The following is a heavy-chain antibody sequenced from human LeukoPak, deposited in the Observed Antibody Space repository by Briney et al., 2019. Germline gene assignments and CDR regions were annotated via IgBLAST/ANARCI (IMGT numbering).Heavy chain of an antibody. CDR1: GYTFTDYY. J-gene: IGHJ4*02. Sequence: ASVKVSCTASGYTFTDYYMHWVRQAPGQGLEWMGWINGNSGGTNYAQKFQGRVTMTRDTSISTAYMELTRLRSDDTAVYFCARTGPMAYFDYWGQGSLVTVSS. CDR3: ARTGPMAYFDY. D-gene: IGHD5-24*01. CDR2: INGNSGGT. V-gene: IGHV1-2*02.